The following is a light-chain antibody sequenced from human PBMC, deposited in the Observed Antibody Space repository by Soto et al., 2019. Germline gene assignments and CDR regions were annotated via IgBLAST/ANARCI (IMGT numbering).Light chain of an antibody. CDR1: SSDVGDYKY. Sequence: QSVLTQPASVSGTPGQSITISCTGTSSDVGDYKYVSWYQQHPGKAPKLMIYEVSNRPSGVSNRFSGSKSGNTASLTFSGLQAEDEADYYCSSYARVFGGGTKVTVL. CDR2: EVS. V-gene: IGLV2-14*01. CDR3: SSYARV. J-gene: IGLJ3*02.